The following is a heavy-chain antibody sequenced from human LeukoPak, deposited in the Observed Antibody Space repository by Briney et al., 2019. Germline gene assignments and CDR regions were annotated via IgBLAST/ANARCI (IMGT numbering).Heavy chain of an antibody. CDR3: ATVVYGDYYFDY. CDR1: GYTLTELS. CDR2: FDPEDGET. J-gene: IGHJ4*02. Sequence: ASVKVSCKVSGYTLTELSMHWVRQAPGKGLEWMGGFDPEDGETIYAQKFRGRVTMAEDTSTDTAYMELSSLRSEDTAVYYCATVVYGDYYFDYWGQGTLVTVSS. D-gene: IGHD4-17*01. V-gene: IGHV1-24*01.